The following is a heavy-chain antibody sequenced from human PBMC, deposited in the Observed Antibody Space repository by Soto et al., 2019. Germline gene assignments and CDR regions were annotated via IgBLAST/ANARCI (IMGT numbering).Heavy chain of an antibody. J-gene: IGHJ6*02. CDR3: ARVGADSSSWYSDVNGMDV. D-gene: IGHD6-13*01. V-gene: IGHV1-8*01. Sequence: ASVKVSCKASGYTFTSYDINWVRQATGQGLEWMGWMNPNSGNTGDAQKFQGRVTMTRNTSISTAYMELSSLRSEDTAVYYCARVGADSSSWYSDVNGMDVWGQGTTVTVSS. CDR1: GYTFTSYD. CDR2: MNPNSGNT.